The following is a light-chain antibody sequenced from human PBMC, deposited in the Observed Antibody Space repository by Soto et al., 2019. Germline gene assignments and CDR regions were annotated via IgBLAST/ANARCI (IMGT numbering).Light chain of an antibody. Sequence: DIQMTQSPSTLSASVGDRVTITCRASQSISYWLAWYQQKPGKAPNPLIYKASSLVSGVPSRFSGSGSGTEFTLTISSRQPDDSATYDCQQYVSYTWTFGQGTKVEIK. CDR3: QQYVSYTWT. CDR1: QSISYW. V-gene: IGKV1-5*03. J-gene: IGKJ1*01. CDR2: KAS.